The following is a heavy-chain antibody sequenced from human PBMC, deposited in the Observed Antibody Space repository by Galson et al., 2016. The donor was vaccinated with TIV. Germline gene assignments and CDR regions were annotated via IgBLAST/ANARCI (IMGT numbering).Heavy chain of an antibody. CDR1: GFSVSYKH. J-gene: IGHJ4*02. V-gene: IGHV3-66*03. CDR3: ARERGTIFGVVIIAMYYFDY. Sequence: SLRLSCAASGFSVSYKHMIWVRQTPGKGLEWVSLIYSNDNTYYADSVRGRFTISRDNSKNTLYLQMNGLRSKDTAVYYCARERGTIFGVVIIAMYYFDYWGQGTLVTVSS. CDR2: IYSNDNT. D-gene: IGHD3-3*01.